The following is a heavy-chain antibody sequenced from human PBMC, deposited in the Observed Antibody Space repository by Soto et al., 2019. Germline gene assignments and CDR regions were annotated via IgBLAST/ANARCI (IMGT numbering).Heavy chain of an antibody. Sequence: GGSLRLSXAASGFTFSSYEMNWVRQAPGKGLEWGSYISSSGSTIYYADSVKGRFTISRDNAKNSLYLQMNSLRAEDTAVYYCARGSTAMIEYYFDYWGQGTLVTVSS. D-gene: IGHD5-18*01. CDR3: ARGSTAMIEYYFDY. V-gene: IGHV3-48*03. CDR2: ISSSGSTI. CDR1: GFTFSSYE. J-gene: IGHJ4*02.